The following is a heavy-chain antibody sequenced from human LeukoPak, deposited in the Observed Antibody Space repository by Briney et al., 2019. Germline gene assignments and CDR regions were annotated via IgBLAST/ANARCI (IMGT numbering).Heavy chain of an antibody. CDR3: ARDKYSGGIQLWLKAPIYGMDV. J-gene: IGHJ6*02. V-gene: IGHV3-30-3*01. CDR2: ISYDGSNK. CDR1: GFTFSSYA. D-gene: IGHD5-18*01. Sequence: GGSLRLSCAASGFTFSSYAMHWVRQAPGKGLEWVAVISYDGSNKYYADSVKGRFTISRDNAKNSLYLQMNSLRAEDTAVYYCARDKYSGGIQLWLKAPIYGMDVWGQGTTVTVSS.